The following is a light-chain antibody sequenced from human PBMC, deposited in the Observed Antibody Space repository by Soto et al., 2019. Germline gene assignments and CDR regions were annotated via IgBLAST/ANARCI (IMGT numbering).Light chain of an antibody. CDR3: CSYAGSSIYYV. Sequence: QSALTQPASVSGSPRQSITISCTGTSSDVGSYNLVSWYQQHPGKAPKLMIYEGSKRPSGVSNRFSGSKSGNTASLTISGLQAEDEADYYCCSYAGSSIYYVFGTGTQLTVL. V-gene: IGLV2-23*01. CDR1: SSDVGSYNL. J-gene: IGLJ1*01. CDR2: EGS.